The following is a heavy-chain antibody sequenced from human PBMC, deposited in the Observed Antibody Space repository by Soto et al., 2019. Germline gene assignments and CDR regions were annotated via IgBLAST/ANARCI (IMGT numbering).Heavy chain of an antibody. J-gene: IGHJ4*01. Sequence: GPGPRRPSETLSLTCTVSGGSINDYYWSWTRQPPGKGLEGIAYGLRPDYTGYNPSLRNRVTISSDTSKNHLYLRLISVTAADTPVYYCVAGPDRAKSAYWGQGTMVTVSS. V-gene: IGHV4-59*01. CDR3: VAGPDRAKSAY. CDR1: GGSINDYY. CDR2: GLRPDYT.